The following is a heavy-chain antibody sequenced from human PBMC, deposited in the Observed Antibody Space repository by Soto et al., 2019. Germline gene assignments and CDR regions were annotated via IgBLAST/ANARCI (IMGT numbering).Heavy chain of an antibody. CDR3: ANGRGPSDAFDI. Sequence: PGGSLRFSCAASGFTFSSYAMSWVRQAPGRGLEWVSAISGSGGSTYYADSVKGRFTISRDNSKNTLYLQMNSLRAEDTAVYYCANGRGPSDAFDIWGQGXMVTV. J-gene: IGHJ3*02. CDR1: GFTFSSYA. V-gene: IGHV3-23*01. CDR2: ISGSGGST. D-gene: IGHD3-10*01.